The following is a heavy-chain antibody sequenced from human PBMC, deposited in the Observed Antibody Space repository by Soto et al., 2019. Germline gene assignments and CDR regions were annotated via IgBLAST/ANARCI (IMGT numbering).Heavy chain of an antibody. CDR3: ARLQRKFMDAFDI. CDR2: IGGTGSPI. Sequence: PGGSLRLSCAASGFIFSSYEMNWVRQAPGKGLEWVSYIGGTGSPIHNADFVKGRFTISRDNAKNSLYLEMNSLRAEDTAVYYCARLQRKFMDAFDIWGRGTFFPVS. J-gene: IGHJ3*02. V-gene: IGHV3-48*03. CDR1: GFIFSSYE.